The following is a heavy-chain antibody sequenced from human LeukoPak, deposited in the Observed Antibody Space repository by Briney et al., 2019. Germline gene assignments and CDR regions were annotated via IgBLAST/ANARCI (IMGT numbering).Heavy chain of an antibody. J-gene: IGHJ6*02. V-gene: IGHV4-59*01. CDR3: AREDPQTTVPEGMDD. CDR2: IYHSGTT. D-gene: IGHD4-17*01. Sequence: SETLSLTCTVSGGSLSRYYWNWIRQSPGKGLEWLGYIYHSGTTNYNPSLKSRLTISVDTSKNQFSLKLSSVTAADTAVYYCAREDPQTTVPEGMDDWGQGTTVTVSS. CDR1: GGSLSRYY.